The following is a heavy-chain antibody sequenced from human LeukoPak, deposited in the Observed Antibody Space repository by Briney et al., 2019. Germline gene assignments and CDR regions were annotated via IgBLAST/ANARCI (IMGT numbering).Heavy chain of an antibody. V-gene: IGHV1-46*01. CDR3: ARAMVRGAFDI. J-gene: IGHJ3*02. CDR2: INPSGGST. D-gene: IGHD3-10*01. Sequence: ASVKVSCKASGYTFTSYAMHWVRQAPGQGLEWMGIINPSGGSTSYAQKFQGRVTMTRDTSTSTVYMELSSLRSEDTAVYYCARAMVRGAFDIWGQGTMVTVSS. CDR1: GYTFTSYA.